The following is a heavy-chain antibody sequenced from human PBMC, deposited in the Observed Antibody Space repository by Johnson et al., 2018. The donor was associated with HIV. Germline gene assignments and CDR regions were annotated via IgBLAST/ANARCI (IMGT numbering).Heavy chain of an antibody. CDR1: GFTFDDYG. J-gene: IGHJ3*02. CDR3: VTRDPTHRPGAFDI. Sequence: MLLVESGGGVVRPGGSLRLSCAASGFTFDDYGMSWVRQAPGNGLEWVSGINWNGGSTGYADSVKGRFTISRDNAKNSLYLQMNSLRAEDTAVYYCVTRDPTHRPGAFDIWGQGTMVTVSS. D-gene: IGHD1-14*01. V-gene: IGHV3-20*04. CDR2: INWNGGST.